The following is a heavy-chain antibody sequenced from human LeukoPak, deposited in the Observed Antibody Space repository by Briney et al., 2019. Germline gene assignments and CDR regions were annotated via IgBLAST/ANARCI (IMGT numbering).Heavy chain of an antibody. J-gene: IGHJ5*02. D-gene: IGHD1-7*01. V-gene: IGHV1-8*01. CDR2: MNPNSGNT. CDR1: GYTFTSYD. CDR3: ATTLPAVTGTTEWFDP. Sequence: GASVTVSCKASGYTFTSYDINWVRQATGQGLEWMGWMNPNSGNTGYAQKFQGRVTMTRNTSISTAYMELSSLRSEDTAVYYCATTLPAVTGTTEWFDPWGQGTLVTVSS.